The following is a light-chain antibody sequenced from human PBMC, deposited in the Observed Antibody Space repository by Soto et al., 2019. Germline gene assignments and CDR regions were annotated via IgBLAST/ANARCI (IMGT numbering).Light chain of an antibody. CDR2: GAS. CDR3: QQYGSSPRT. J-gene: IGKJ1*01. V-gene: IGKV3-20*01. CDR1: QSVSSNY. Sequence: DIVLTQSPGTLYLSPGERATLSCRASQSVSSNYLAWYQQKPGQAPRLLLYGASSRATGIPDRFSGSGSGTDFTLTISRLEPEDFAVYYCQQYGSSPRTFGQGTKVDIK.